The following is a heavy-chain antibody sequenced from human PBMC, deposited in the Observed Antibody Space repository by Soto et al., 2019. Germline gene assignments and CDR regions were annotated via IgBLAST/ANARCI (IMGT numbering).Heavy chain of an antibody. D-gene: IGHD2-15*01. CDR1: GGSISSYY. Sequence: PSXTLSLTCTVSGGSISSYYCSWILQPPGKGLEWIGYIYYSGSTNYNPSLKSRVTISVDTSKNQFSLKLSSVTAADTAVYYCARHRPGSGGSCYDYWGQGTLVTVSS. V-gene: IGHV4-59*08. CDR3: ARHRPGSGGSCYDY. J-gene: IGHJ4*02. CDR2: IYYSGST.